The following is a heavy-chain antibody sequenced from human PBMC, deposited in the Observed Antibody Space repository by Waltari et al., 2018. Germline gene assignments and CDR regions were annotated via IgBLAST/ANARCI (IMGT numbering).Heavy chain of an antibody. CDR1: GGSFSGYY. V-gene: IGHV4-34*01. CDR2: INHSGST. Sequence: QVQLQQWGAGLLKPSETLSLTCAVYGGSFSGYYWSWIRQPPGKGLEWIGEINHSGSTNYNPSLKSRVTISVDTSKTQFSLKLSSVTAADTAVYYCARGPLYYYWGQGTLVTVSS. CDR3: ARGPLYYY. J-gene: IGHJ4*02. D-gene: IGHD3-10*01.